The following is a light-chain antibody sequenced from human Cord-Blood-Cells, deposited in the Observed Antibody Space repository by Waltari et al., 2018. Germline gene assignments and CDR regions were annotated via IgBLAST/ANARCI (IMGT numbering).Light chain of an antibody. CDR2: EVS. Sequence: QSALTQPPSASGSPGQSVTISCTGTSSDVGGYNYVSWYQQHQGKAPKLMIYEVSKRPSGGPDRFSGSKAGNTASLTVSGLQAEDEADYYCSSYAGSNSYVFGTGTKVTVL. J-gene: IGLJ1*01. CDR3: SSYAGSNSYV. CDR1: SSDVGGYNY. V-gene: IGLV2-8*01.